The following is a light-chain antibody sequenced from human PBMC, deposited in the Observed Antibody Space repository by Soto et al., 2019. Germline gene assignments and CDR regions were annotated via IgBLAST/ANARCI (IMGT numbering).Light chain of an antibody. J-gene: IGLJ3*02. CDR3: CSYAGSYTWV. CDR1: SSDVGDYNY. V-gene: IGLV2-11*01. Sequence: QYALTQPRSVSESPGQSGTISCTGTSSDVGDYNYVSWYQQHPGTAPKLMIYDVIKRPSGVPDRFSGSKSGNTASLTISGLQAEDEADYYCCSYAGSYTWVFGGGTKVTVL. CDR2: DVI.